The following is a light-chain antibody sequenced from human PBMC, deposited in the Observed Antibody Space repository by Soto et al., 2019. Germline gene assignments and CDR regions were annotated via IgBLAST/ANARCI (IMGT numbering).Light chain of an antibody. Sequence: EIVLTQSPGTLSLSPGERATLSCRASQTIRNNYLAWYQQKPGQAPRLLIYNSSTRPTGTPDRFSGSGSGTDFTLTISRLEPEDFALYFCQQYRDLPQTFGQGTKVDIK. CDR3: QQYRDLPQT. CDR2: NSS. CDR1: QTIRNNY. J-gene: IGKJ1*01. V-gene: IGKV3-20*01.